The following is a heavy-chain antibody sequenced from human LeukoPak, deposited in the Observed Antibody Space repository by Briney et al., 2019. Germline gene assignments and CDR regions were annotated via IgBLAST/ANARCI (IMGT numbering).Heavy chain of an antibody. CDR3: ARVLRGVVVPAAADY. V-gene: IGHV1-18*04. J-gene: IGHJ4*02. CDR2: ISAYNGNT. Sequence: GASVKVSCKASGYTFTGYYMHWVRQAPGQGLEWMGWISAYNGNTNYAQKLQGRVTMTTDTSTSTAYMELRSLRSDDTAVYYCARVLRGVVVPAAADYWGQGTLVTVSS. D-gene: IGHD2-2*01. CDR1: GYTFTGYY.